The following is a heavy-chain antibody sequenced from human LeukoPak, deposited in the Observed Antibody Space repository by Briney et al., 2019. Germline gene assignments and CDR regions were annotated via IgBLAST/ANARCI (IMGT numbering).Heavy chain of an antibody. V-gene: IGHV4-61*02. CDR1: GGSISSGSYY. CDR2: IHTSGST. J-gene: IGHJ6*03. D-gene: IGHD3-10*01. Sequence: SETLSLTCTVSGGSISSGSYYWSWIRQPAGKGLEWIGRIHTSGSTNYNPSLKSRVTISVDTSKNQFSLKLSSVTAAGTAVYYCARDIGLWFGESYYYYYYMDVWGKGTTVTVS. CDR3: ARDIGLWFGESYYYYYYMDV.